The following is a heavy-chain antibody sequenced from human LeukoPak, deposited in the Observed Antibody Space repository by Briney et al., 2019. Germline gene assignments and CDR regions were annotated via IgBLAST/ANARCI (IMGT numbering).Heavy chain of an antibody. CDR1: GGTFSSYA. V-gene: IGHV1-69*13. J-gene: IGHJ4*02. CDR2: IIPIFGTA. Sequence: GASVKVSCKASGGTFSSYAISWVRQAPGQGLEWMGGIIPIFGTANYAQKFQGRVTITADESTSTAYMELSSLRSEDTAVYYCASAYCYDSSGPFDYWGQGTLVTVSS. D-gene: IGHD3-22*01. CDR3: ASAYCYDSSGPFDY.